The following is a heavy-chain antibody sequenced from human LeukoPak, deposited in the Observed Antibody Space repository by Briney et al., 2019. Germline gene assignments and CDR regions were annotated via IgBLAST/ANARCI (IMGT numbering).Heavy chain of an antibody. D-gene: IGHD3-22*01. J-gene: IGHJ3*02. CDR1: GFTVSSNY. V-gene: IGHV3-53*01. Sequence: TGGSLRLSCAASGFTVSSNYMSWVRQAPGKGLDRVSVIYSGGSTYYADSVKGRFTISRDNSKNTLYLQMNSLRAEDTAVYYCAMENYYDSSGWAFDIWGQGTMVTVSS. CDR2: IYSGGST. CDR3: AMENYYDSSGWAFDI.